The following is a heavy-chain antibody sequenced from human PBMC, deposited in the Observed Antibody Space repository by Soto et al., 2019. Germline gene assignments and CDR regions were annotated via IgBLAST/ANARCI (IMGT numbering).Heavy chain of an antibody. D-gene: IGHD2-2*01. CDR1: GYIFINYG. V-gene: IGHV1-18*01. J-gene: IGHJ5*02. Sequence: QVQLVQSGAEVKKPGASVKVSCKASGYIFINYGITWVRQAPGQGLEWMGWISGYNGNTNYAQKFQGRVTMTTDTSTSTAYMELRSLTADDPAVYFCARDEVPAANWLDRWGQGTLVTVSS. CDR2: ISGYNGNT. CDR3: ARDEVPAANWLDR.